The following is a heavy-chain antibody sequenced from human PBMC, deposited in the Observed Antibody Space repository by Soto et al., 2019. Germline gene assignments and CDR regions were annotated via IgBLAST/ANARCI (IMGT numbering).Heavy chain of an antibody. Sequence: QVQLVQSGAEVKKPGSSVKVSCKASGGTFSNYPISWVRQAPGQGLEWMGGIIPIFGTVNYAQKFQGRVTITADESTSTAYMELRSRRSEDTAVYSCARGNHRWLQLWYFDLWGRGTLVTVSS. CDR3: ARGNHRWLQLWYFDL. J-gene: IGHJ2*01. V-gene: IGHV1-69*12. CDR1: GGTFSNYP. D-gene: IGHD5-12*01. CDR2: IIPIFGTV.